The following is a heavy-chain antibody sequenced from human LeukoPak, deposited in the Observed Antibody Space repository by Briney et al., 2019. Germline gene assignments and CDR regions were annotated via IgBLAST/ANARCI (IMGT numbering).Heavy chain of an antibody. Sequence: GGSLRLSCAASGFTFSSYGMSWVRQAPGKGLEWVSAISGSGGSTYYADSVKGRFTISRDNSKNTLYLQMNSLRAEDTAVYYCAKVYCSSTCCYIGIKYFDYWGQGTLVTVSS. CDR2: ISGSGGST. D-gene: IGHD2-2*02. CDR3: AKVYCSSTCCYIGIKYFDY. J-gene: IGHJ4*02. V-gene: IGHV3-23*01. CDR1: GFTFSSYG.